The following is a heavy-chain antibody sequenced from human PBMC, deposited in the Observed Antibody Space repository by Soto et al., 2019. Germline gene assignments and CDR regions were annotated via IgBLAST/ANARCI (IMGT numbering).Heavy chain of an antibody. Sequence: QVQLVESGGGVVQPGRSLRLSCAASGFTFSSYGMHWVRQAPGKGLEWVTAISYDGSNKYYADSVQGRLTISRDNSKNTGYLQMNSLRAEDTAISYCAKGRLYYSVYDPMLGGIGFDIWGQGTMVTVSS. CDR3: AKGRLYYSVYDPMLGGIGFDI. V-gene: IGHV3-30*18. D-gene: IGHD5-12*01. CDR2: ISYDGSNK. CDR1: GFTFSSYG. J-gene: IGHJ3*02.